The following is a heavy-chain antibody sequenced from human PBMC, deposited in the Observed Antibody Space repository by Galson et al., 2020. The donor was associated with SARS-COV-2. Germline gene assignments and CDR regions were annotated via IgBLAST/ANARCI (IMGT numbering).Heavy chain of an antibody. CDR1: GFTFSSYA. J-gene: IGHJ4*02. Sequence: GESLKISCAASGFTFSSYAMHWVRQAPGKGLEWVAVISYDGSNKYYADSVKGRFTISRDNSKNTLYLQMNSLRAEDTALYYCAGALDSSGWYGSLDYWGQGTLVTVSS. CDR2: ISYDGSNK. D-gene: IGHD6-19*01. CDR3: AGALDSSGWYGSLDY. V-gene: IGHV3-30*04.